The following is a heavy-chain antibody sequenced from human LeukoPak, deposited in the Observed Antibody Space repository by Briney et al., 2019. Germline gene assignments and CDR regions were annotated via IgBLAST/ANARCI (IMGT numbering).Heavy chain of an antibody. CDR1: GYTFTSYA. V-gene: IGHV7-4-1*02. J-gene: IGHJ4*02. D-gene: IGHD6-13*01. CDR2: INTNTGNP. CDR3: AREDHHIAAAAHDY. Sequence: GASVKVSCKASGYTFTSYAMNWVRQAPGQGLEWMGWINTNTGNPTYAQGFTGRFVFSLDTSVSTAYLQISSLKAEDTAVYYCAREDHHIAAAAHDYWGQGTLVTVSS.